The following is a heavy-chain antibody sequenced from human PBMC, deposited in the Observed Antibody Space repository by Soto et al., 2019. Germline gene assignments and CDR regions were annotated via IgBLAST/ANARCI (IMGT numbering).Heavy chain of an antibody. Sequence: GASVKVSCKASGYTFTSYYMHWVRQAPGQGLEWMGIINPSGGSTSYAQKFQGRVTMTRDTSTSTVYMELSSLRSEDTAVYYCARGSSSWRDYYYGMDVWGQGTTVTVSS. V-gene: IGHV1-46*01. J-gene: IGHJ6*02. D-gene: IGHD6-13*01. CDR3: ARGSSSWRDYYYGMDV. CDR1: GYTFTSYY. CDR2: INPSGGST.